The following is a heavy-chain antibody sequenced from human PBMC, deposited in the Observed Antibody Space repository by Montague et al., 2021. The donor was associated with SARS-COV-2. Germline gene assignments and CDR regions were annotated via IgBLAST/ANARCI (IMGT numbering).Heavy chain of an antibody. CDR1: GGSISGYY. CDR3: ARDSLVASYYYYGVDV. J-gene: IGHJ6*02. CDR2: IYSSGST. D-gene: IGHD2-2*01. Sequence: SETLSLTCTVSGGSISGYYWNWIRQPPGKGLEWIGYIYSSGSTNXXPSLKSRVTMSVDTSKSQLSLNLSSVTAADTAVYYCARDSLVASYYYYGVDVWGQGTTVTVAS. V-gene: IGHV4-59*13.